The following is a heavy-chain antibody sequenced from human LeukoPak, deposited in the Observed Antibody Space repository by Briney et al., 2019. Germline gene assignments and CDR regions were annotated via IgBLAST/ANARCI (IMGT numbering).Heavy chain of an antibody. J-gene: IGHJ4*02. D-gene: IGHD3-10*01. Sequence: GGSLRLSCAASGFTFNSYWMSWVREAPGKGLEWVANMNQDGREKYYVESERGRFTISRDNAKNSLYLQMNSLRAEDTAVYYCARDGDATMVRVRDYWGQGTLVTVSS. CDR2: MNQDGREK. V-gene: IGHV3-7*03. CDR1: GFTFNSYW. CDR3: ARDGDATMVRVRDY.